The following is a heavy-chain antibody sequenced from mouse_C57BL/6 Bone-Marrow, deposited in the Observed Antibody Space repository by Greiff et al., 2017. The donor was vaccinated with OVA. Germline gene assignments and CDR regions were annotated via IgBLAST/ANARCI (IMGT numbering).Heavy chain of an antibody. CDR3: ARPYCGVYWYFDV. V-gene: IGHV5-12*01. CDR2: ISNGGGST. Sequence: EVKLVESGGGLVQPGGSLKLSCAASGFTFSDYYMYWVRQTPEKRLEWVAYISNGGGSTYYPDTVKGRSTISRDNAKNTLYLQMSRLKSEDTAMDYCARPYCGVYWYFDVWGTGTTVTVSS. J-gene: IGHJ1*03. CDR1: GFTFSDYY. D-gene: IGHD1-1*01.